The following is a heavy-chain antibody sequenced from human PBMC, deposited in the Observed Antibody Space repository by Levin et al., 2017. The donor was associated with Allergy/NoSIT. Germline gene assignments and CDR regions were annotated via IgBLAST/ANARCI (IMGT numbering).Heavy chain of an antibody. Sequence: GGSLRLSCAASGFTFSSYAMSWVRQAPGKGLEWVSAISGSGGSTYYADSVKGRFTISRDNSKNTLYLQMNSLRAEDTAVYYCAKDEGAYYDILTGYYLTAYFDYWGQGTLVTVSS. CDR3: AKDEGAYYDILTGYYLTAYFDY. D-gene: IGHD3-9*01. CDR2: ISGSGGST. V-gene: IGHV3-23*01. CDR1: GFTFSSYA. J-gene: IGHJ4*02.